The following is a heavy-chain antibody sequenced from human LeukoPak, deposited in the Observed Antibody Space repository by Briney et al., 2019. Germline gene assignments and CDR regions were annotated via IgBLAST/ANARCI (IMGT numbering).Heavy chain of an antibody. CDR1: GLSISTYY. D-gene: IGHD3-10*01. Sequence: SETLSLTCSVSGLSISTYYWSWIRQPPGKGLEWIGYIYYGGSTKYDPSLKSRVTISLDTSKTQFSLKLRSVTAADTAMYYCAAYYGSGTYFDYWGQGTLVTVSS. CDR2: IYYGGST. J-gene: IGHJ4*02. CDR3: AAYYGSGTYFDY. V-gene: IGHV4-59*13.